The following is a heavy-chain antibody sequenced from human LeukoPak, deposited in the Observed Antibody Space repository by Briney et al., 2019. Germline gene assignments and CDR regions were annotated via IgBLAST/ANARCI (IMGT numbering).Heavy chain of an antibody. V-gene: IGHV3-48*01. Sequence: GGSLRLSCAASGFTFSSYSMNWVRQAPGKGLEWASYISSSSTIYYADSVKGGFTISRDNAKNSLYLQMNSLRAEDTAVYYCARDRYCSSTSCRDYWGQGTLVTVSS. J-gene: IGHJ4*02. CDR1: GFTFSSYS. CDR2: ISSSSTI. CDR3: ARDRYCSSTSCRDY. D-gene: IGHD2-2*01.